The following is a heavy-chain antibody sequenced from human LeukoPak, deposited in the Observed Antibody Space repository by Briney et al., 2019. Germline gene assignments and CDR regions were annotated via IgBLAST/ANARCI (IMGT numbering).Heavy chain of an antibody. CDR3: ARCSPLGATFRY. J-gene: IGHJ4*02. V-gene: IGHV1-8*01. CDR2: MNPNSGNT. CDR1: GYTFTSYD. D-gene: IGHD1-26*01. Sequence: ASAKVSCKASGYTFTSYDINWVRQATGQGLEWMGWMNPNSGNTGYAQKFQGRVTMTRNTSISTAYMELSSLRSEDTAVYYCARCSPLGATFRYWGQGTLVTVSS.